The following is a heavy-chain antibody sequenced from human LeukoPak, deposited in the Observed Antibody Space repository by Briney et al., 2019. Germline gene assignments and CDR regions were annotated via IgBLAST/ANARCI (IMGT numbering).Heavy chain of an antibody. CDR2: ISGSGDYT. D-gene: IGHD3-10*01. J-gene: IGHJ4*02. CDR1: GFTFSSHG. V-gene: IGHV3-23*01. Sequence: GGTLRLSCAASGFTFSSHGMSWVRQAPGKGLEWVSTISGSGDYTYYADSVKGRFTISRDNSKNTLYLQMNSLRVEDTAIYYCAKVTYGSGTYGAFDSWGQGTLVTVSS. CDR3: AKVTYGSGTYGAFDS.